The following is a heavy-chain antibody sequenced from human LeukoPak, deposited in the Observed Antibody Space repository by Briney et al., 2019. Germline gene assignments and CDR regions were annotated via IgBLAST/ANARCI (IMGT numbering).Heavy chain of an antibody. J-gene: IGHJ6*02. CDR1: GFTFSSYS. V-gene: IGHV3-21*01. CDR2: ISSSGSYI. CDR3: ARDPYYGSNSRYYYYYGMDV. D-gene: IGHD4-23*01. Sequence: PGGSLRLSRAASGFTFSSYSMNWVRQAPGRGLEWVSPISSSGSYIYYADSVKGRFTISRDNAKNSLYLQMNSLRTEDTAVYYCARDPYYGSNSRYYYYYGMDVWGQGTTVTVSS.